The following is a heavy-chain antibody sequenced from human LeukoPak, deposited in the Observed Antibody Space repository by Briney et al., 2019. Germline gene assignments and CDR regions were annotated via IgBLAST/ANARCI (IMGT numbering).Heavy chain of an antibody. CDR1: GGSISSDSYY. CDR2: IYYSGTT. V-gene: IGHV4-30-4*07. D-gene: IGHD1-26*01. J-gene: IGHJ3*02. CDR3: ARDGRYYYAFDI. Sequence: SETLSLTCTVSGGSISSDSYYYSWIRQPPGKGLEWIGYIYYSGTTYYNPSLKSRDTISVDTSKNQFSLKLSSVTAADTAVYYCARDGRYYYAFDIWGQGTMVTVSS.